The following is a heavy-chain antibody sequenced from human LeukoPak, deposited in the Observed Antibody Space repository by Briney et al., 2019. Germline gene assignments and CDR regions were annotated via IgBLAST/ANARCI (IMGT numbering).Heavy chain of an antibody. J-gene: IGHJ6*02. CDR1: GFTFDDSA. CDR2: INWNRRKI. V-gene: IGHV3-9*01. CDR3: VKDKTAWLFGGEYYHYGMDV. Sequence: PGGSLRLSCATSGFTFDDSAMHWVRQAPGKGLEWVAGINWNRRKIGYADSVRGRFTISTDSAKNSLYLQVNSLRPEDTALYYCVKDKTAWLFGGEYYHYGMDVWGQGTTVIVSS. D-gene: IGHD3-22*01.